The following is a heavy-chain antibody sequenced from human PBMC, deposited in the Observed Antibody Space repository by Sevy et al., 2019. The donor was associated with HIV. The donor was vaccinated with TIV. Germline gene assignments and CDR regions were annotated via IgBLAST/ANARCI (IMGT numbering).Heavy chain of an antibody. Sequence: SETLSLTCTVSGGSISSYYWSWIRQPPGKGLEWIGYIYYSGSTNYNPSLKSRVTISVDTSKNQFSLKLGSVTAADTAVYYCARDSRYYDFWSGYPYYYYGMDVWGQGTTVTVSS. D-gene: IGHD3-3*01. J-gene: IGHJ6*02. V-gene: IGHV4-59*01. CDR1: GGSISSYY. CDR3: ARDSRYYDFWSGYPYYYYGMDV. CDR2: IYYSGST.